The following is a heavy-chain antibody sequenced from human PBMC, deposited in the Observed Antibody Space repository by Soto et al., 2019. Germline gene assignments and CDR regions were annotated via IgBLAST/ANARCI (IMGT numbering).Heavy chain of an antibody. CDR2: IIPIFGTG. J-gene: IGHJ6*02. CDR1: GGTFSSYA. CDR3: ARHVPAAGYYYGMDV. V-gene: IGHV1-69*12. Sequence: QVQLEQSGAEVKKPGSSVKVSCKASGGTFSSYAISWVRQAPGQWLEWMGGIIPIFGTGDYAQKFHGRVTISAAEYTSTAKMELSSLRSEDTAVYYCARHVPAAGYYYGMDVWGQGTTVTVSS. D-gene: IGHD2-2*01.